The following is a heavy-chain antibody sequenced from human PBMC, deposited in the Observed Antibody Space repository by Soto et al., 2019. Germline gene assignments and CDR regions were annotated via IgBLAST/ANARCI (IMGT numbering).Heavy chain of an antibody. CDR3: AKERGDITAYFDY. Sequence: GSLRLSCAASGFTFRKYAMHWVRLAPGKGLEWVAIISNDGSKKYYADSVKGRFTISRDESKNILYLEMNSLKGEDTAVYYCAKERGDITAYFDYWGQGALVTVSS. J-gene: IGHJ4*02. CDR2: ISNDGSKK. D-gene: IGHD4-17*01. CDR1: GFTFRKYA. V-gene: IGHV3-30*18.